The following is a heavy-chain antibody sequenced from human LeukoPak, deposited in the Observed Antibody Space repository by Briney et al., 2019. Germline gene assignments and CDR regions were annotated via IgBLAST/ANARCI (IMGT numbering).Heavy chain of an antibody. CDR2: ITRSSYI. CDR1: GFTFSTYS. Sequence: GGSLRLSCAASGFTFSTYSMNWVREAPGKGLEWVSSITRSSYIYYADSVKGRFTISRDNAKNSLYLQMNSLRAEDTAVYYCARDLGQYYDTSDTWFDPWGQGTLVTVSS. D-gene: IGHD3-22*01. V-gene: IGHV3-21*01. J-gene: IGHJ5*02. CDR3: ARDLGQYYDTSDTWFDP.